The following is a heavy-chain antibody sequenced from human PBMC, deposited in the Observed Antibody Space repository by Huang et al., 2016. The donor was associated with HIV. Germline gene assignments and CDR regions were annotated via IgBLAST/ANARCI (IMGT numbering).Heavy chain of an antibody. CDR3: ATSTPMLGESGGWSGKVVITENVPYVD. J-gene: IGHJ4*02. CDR2: LVPMLVSE. V-gene: IGHV1-69*01. Sequence: QVHLVQSGAEVKKPGSSVKVSCKASGDSFTSLPINWVRQAPGQGLEGRGGLVPMLVSETYAKKCRGRVTISADESTSTSYMELSRLRSDDTAMYYCATSTPMLGESGGWSGKVVITENVPYVDWGQGTLVTVSS. D-gene: IGHD3-22*01. CDR1: GDSFTSLP.